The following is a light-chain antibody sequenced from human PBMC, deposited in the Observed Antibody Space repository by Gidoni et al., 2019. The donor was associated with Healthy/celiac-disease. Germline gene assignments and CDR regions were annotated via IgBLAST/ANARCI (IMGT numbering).Light chain of an antibody. CDR1: QSVSSN. Sequence: DIVMTQSPATLSVSPGERATISCRASQSVSSNLPWYQQKPGQAPRLLIYGASTRATGIPARFSGSGSGTEFTRTISSLQSEDCAVYYCQQYNNWPWTFGQGTKVEIK. CDR3: QQYNNWPWT. J-gene: IGKJ1*01. V-gene: IGKV3D-15*01. CDR2: GAS.